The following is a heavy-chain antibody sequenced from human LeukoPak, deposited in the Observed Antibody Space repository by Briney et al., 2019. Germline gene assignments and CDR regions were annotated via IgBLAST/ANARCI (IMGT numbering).Heavy chain of an antibody. CDR1: GFTFSSYG. J-gene: IGHJ3*02. Sequence: GGSLRLSCAASGFTFSSYGMHWVRQAPGKGLEWVAVISYDGSNKYYADSVKGRFTISRDNAKNSLYLQMNSLRAEDTAVYYCARGRKLYYYDSSGYYYPDAFDIWGQGTMVTVSS. D-gene: IGHD3-22*01. CDR3: ARGRKLYYYDSSGYYYPDAFDI. CDR2: ISYDGSNK. V-gene: IGHV3-30*03.